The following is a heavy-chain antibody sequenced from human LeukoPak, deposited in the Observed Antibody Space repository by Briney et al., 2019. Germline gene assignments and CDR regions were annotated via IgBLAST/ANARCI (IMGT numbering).Heavy chain of an antibody. J-gene: IGHJ4*02. D-gene: IGHD6-19*01. CDR3: AREIAVAGTNADY. Sequence: GGSLRLSCAASGFTFSSYSMNWVRHAPGKGLEWVSSISSSSSYIYYADSVKDRFTISRDNAKNSLYLQMNSLRAEDTAVYYCAREIAVAGTNADYWGQGTLVTVSS. CDR1: GFTFSSYS. CDR2: ISSSSSYI. V-gene: IGHV3-21*01.